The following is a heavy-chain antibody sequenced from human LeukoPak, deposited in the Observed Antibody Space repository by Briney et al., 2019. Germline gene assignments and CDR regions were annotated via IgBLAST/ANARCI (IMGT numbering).Heavy chain of an antibody. J-gene: IGHJ5*02. D-gene: IGHD3-10*01. Sequence: PGGSLRLSCAASGFTVSSNYMSWVRQAPGKGLEWVSVIYSGGSTYYADSMKGRFTISRDNSKNTLYLQMNSLRAEDTAVYYCARDFSSGGFDPWGQGTLVTVSS. V-gene: IGHV3-53*01. CDR2: IYSGGST. CDR1: GFTVSSNY. CDR3: ARDFSSGGFDP.